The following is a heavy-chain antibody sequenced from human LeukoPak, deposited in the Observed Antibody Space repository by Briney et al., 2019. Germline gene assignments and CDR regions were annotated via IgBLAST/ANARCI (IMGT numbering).Heavy chain of an antibody. D-gene: IGHD2-15*01. CDR1: GESFSGYY. V-gene: IGHV4-34*01. Sequence: PSETLSLTCTAYGESFSGYYWTWIRQPPGKGLEWIGEISQSGGTNYNPSLKSRVTMSVDTSKNQFSLKLSSVTAADTAVYYCARGRYCSGGSCYYYWGQGTLVTVSS. CDR2: ISQSGGT. CDR3: ARGRYCSGGSCYYY. J-gene: IGHJ4*02.